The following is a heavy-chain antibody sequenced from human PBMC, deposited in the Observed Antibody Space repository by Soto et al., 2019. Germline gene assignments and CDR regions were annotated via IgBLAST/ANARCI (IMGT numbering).Heavy chain of an antibody. V-gene: IGHV1-69*13. CDR3: AREVTVASYSFDF. Sequence: SVKVSCKASGATFNNYALSWVRQAPGQGLEWMGGIIPIFNSANYAQKFQGRVTITADDSTSTAYMELRSLRPDDTAVYYCAREVTVASYSFDFWGQGTLVTVSS. J-gene: IGHJ4*02. CDR1: GATFNNYA. CDR2: IIPIFNSA. D-gene: IGHD5-12*01.